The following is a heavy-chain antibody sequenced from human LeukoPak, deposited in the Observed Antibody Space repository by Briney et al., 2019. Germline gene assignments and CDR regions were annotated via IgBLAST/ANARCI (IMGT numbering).Heavy chain of an antibody. V-gene: IGHV4-4*02. D-gene: IGHD6-19*01. CDR1: GASISSSNW. Sequence: SGTLSLTCAVSGASISSSNWWSWVRQPPGKRLAWIGEIYHGGSTNYNPSLKSRVTISVDTSKNQFSLKLSSVTAADTAVYYCARAALSRKAVAGVYYYMDVWGKGTTVTVSS. CDR2: IYHGGST. J-gene: IGHJ6*03. CDR3: ARAALSRKAVAGVYYYMDV.